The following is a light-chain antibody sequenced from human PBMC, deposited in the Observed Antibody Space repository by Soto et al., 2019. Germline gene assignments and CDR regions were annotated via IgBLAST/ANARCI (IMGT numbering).Light chain of an antibody. CDR1: SGDIGGYNS. CDR2: EVV. V-gene: IGLV2-14*01. J-gene: IGLJ1*01. Sequence: QSALTQPASVSGSPGQSITISCTGTSGDIGGYNSVSWYHQHPGKAPKLLIYEVVKRPSGVSNRFSGSKSGNTASLTISGLQADDEADYYCSSYTTSSTLVFGTGTKLTVL. CDR3: SSYTTSSTLV.